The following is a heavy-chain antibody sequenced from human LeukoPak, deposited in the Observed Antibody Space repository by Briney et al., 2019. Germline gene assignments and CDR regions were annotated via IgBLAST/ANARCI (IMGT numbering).Heavy chain of an antibody. Sequence: SVKVSCKASGGTFSSYAISWVRQAPGQGLEWMGGIIPIFGTANYAQKFQGRVTITTDESTSTAYMELSSLRSEDTAVYYCARGEVRGEEFDYWGQGTLVTVSS. CDR2: IIPIFGTA. J-gene: IGHJ4*02. CDR1: GGTFSSYA. D-gene: IGHD3-10*01. V-gene: IGHV1-69*05. CDR3: ARGEVRGEEFDY.